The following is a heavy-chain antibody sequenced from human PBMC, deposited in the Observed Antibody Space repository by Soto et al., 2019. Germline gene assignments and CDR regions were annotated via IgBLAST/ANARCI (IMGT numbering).Heavy chain of an antibody. Sequence: GSLRLSCVASGVTFTTNAMDWVRQAPGKGLEWVSFISGDDGSGNYADSVKGRFTISRDNSKNTLYLQMNSLRAEDTAIYYCAKDSWYFDLWSRGSQVTVAS. CDR3: AKDSWYFDL. CDR2: ISGDDGSG. V-gene: IGHV3-23*01. J-gene: IGHJ4*02. CDR1: GVTFTTNA. D-gene: IGHD6-13*01.